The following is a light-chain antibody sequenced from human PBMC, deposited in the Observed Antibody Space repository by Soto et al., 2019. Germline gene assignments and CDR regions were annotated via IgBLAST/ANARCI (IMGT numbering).Light chain of an antibody. CDR1: QDILSW. V-gene: IGKV1-12*01. Sequence: DIQMTQSPSSVSASVGDTVTITCRASQDILSWLAWYQQKPGEAPRLLIYASSNLQSGVPSRFSGSLSGTDFTRTISSLQPEDVATYYCQQANTFPITFGPGTRLDSK. CDR3: QQANTFPIT. CDR2: ASS. J-gene: IGKJ3*01.